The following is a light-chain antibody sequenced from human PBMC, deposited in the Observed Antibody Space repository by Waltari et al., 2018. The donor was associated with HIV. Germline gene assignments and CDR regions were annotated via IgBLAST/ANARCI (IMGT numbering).Light chain of an antibody. CDR2: AAS. CDR1: QSIGTY. Sequence: DIQMTQSPSSLSASVGDRVTITCRASQSIGTYLNWYQHRPGKAPNLLIYAASTLQGGVPSRFRGSASGTDFTLIISSLQPEDFATYYCQESDSSPFTFGGGTKVEI. CDR3: QESDSSPFT. J-gene: IGKJ4*01. V-gene: IGKV1-39*01.